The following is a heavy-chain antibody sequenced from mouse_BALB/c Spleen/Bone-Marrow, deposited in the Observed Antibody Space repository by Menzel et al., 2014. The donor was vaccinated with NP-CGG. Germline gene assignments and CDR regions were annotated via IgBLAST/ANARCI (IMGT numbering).Heavy chain of an antibody. CDR3: ARADGYYGCFAD. J-gene: IGHJ3*01. Sequence: VQLQQSGAELVKPGASVKLSCKASGFKFNDTYMHWVKRRPEQGLEWIGGIDTADGYTNYNQNFKGKATMTADKSSSTAYLQLSSLTSEDSAVYYCARADGYYGCFADWGPGTLVTVSS. D-gene: IGHD2-3*01. V-gene: IGHV14-3*02. CDR1: GFKFNDTY. CDR2: IDTADGYT.